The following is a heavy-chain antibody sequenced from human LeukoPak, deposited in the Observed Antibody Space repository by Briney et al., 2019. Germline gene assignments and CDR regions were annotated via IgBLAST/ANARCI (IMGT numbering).Heavy chain of an antibody. J-gene: IGHJ6*03. Sequence: GGSLRLSCAASGSTFSSYWMSWVRQAPGKGLEWVANIKQDGSEKYYVDSVKGRFTISRDNAKNSLYLQINSLRAEDTAVYYCARGLSHYYDSSGYYLGVLSYYYFYMDVWGKGTTVTVSS. CDR3: ARGLSHYYDSSGYYLGVLSYYYFYMDV. D-gene: IGHD3-22*01. CDR1: GSTFSSYW. CDR2: IKQDGSEK. V-gene: IGHV3-7*01.